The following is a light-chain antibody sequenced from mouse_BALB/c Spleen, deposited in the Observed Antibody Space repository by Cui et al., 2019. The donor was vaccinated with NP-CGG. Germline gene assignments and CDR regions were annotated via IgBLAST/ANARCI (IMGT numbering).Light chain of an antibody. Sequence: QAGFTPEIALTTSPGETVTLTCRSSTGAVTTSNYANWVQEKPDHLFTGLIGGTNNRPPGVPARFSGSLIGDKAALTITGAQTEDEAIYFCALWYSNHWVFGGGTKLTVL. CDR3: ALWYSNHWV. CDR2: GTN. J-gene: IGLJ1*01. V-gene: IGLV1*01. CDR1: TGAVTTSNY.